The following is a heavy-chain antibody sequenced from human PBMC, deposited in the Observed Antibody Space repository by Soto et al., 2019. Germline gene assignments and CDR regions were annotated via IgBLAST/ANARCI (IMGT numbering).Heavy chain of an antibody. Sequence: SVKVSCKASGGTFSTYAVSWVRQAPGQGLEWMGGIIHMFATTNYAQKFQGRVTITADESTTTTYMELSSLRSEDTAVYYCAFGYCSGTSCSYYFYGMDVWGQGTTVTVYS. J-gene: IGHJ6*02. CDR1: GGTFSTYA. D-gene: IGHD2-2*03. CDR3: AFGYCSGTSCSYYFYGMDV. CDR2: IIHMFATT. V-gene: IGHV1-69*13.